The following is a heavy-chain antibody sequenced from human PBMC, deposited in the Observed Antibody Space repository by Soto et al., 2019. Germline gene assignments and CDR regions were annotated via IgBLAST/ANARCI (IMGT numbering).Heavy chain of an antibody. J-gene: IGHJ6*02. CDR1: GGPFSGYY. CDR3: ARDEYRGSSWFNYYYYGMDV. Sequence: LSLTCAVYGGPFSGYYWSWIRQPPGKGLEWIGEINHSGSTNYNPSLKSRVTISVDTSKNQFSLKLSSVTAADTAVYYCARDEYRGSSWFNYYYYGMDVWGQGTTVTVSS. CDR2: INHSGST. D-gene: IGHD6-13*01. V-gene: IGHV4-34*01.